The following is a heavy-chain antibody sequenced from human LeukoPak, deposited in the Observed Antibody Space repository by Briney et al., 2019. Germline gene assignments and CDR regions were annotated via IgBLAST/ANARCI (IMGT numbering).Heavy chain of an antibody. V-gene: IGHV1-46*01. CDR2: INPSGGST. D-gene: IGHD5-12*01. CDR3: ARDQRYSGYEL. Sequence: ASVKVSCKASGYTFTSYYMHWVRQAPGQGLEWMGIINPSGGSTSYAQKFQGRVTMTRDTSKNQFSLKLSSVTAADTAVYYCARDQRYSGYELWGQGTLVTVSS. CDR1: GYTFTSYY. J-gene: IGHJ4*02.